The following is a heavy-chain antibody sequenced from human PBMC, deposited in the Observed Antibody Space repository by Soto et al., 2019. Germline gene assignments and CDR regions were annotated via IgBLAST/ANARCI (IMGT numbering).Heavy chain of an antibody. J-gene: IGHJ4*02. CDR3: AKGAWLRKRTFDY. Sequence: EVQLLESGGGLVQPGGSLRLSCAASGFTFSSYAMSWVRQAPGKGLEWVSAISGSGGSTYYADSVKGRFTISRDNSKNTLYLKMNSLRAEDTALYYCAKGAWLRKRTFDYWGQGTLVTVSS. CDR2: ISGSGGST. D-gene: IGHD5-12*01. V-gene: IGHV3-23*01. CDR1: GFTFSSYA.